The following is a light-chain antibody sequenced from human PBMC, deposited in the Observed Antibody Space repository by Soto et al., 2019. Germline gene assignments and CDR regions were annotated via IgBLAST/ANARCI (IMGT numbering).Light chain of an antibody. J-gene: IGLJ2*01. CDR2: ETN. Sequence: QSVMTQPPSASGTPGQRVTISCSGSSSNIGSNNVNWYQQVPGTAPKLLIYETNERPSGVPDRFSGCKSGTSASLAISGLQSGDEADYHCAAWDDSLNGVVFGGGTKLTVL. CDR1: SSNIGSNN. V-gene: IGLV1-44*01. CDR3: AAWDDSLNGVV.